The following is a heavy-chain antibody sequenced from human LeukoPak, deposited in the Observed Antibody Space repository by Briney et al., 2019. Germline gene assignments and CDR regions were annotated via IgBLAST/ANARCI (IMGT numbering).Heavy chain of an antibody. CDR2: IYYSGST. CDR1: GGSISSSSYY. D-gene: IGHD3-10*01. CDR3: ARSDGYGLVGI. J-gene: IGHJ3*02. V-gene: IGHV4-39*01. Sequence: SETLSLTCTVSGGSISSSSYYWGWIRQPPGKGLEWIGSIYYSGSTYYNPSLKSRVTISVDTSKNQFSLKLSSVTAADTAVYYCARSDGYGLVGIWGQGTMVTVPS.